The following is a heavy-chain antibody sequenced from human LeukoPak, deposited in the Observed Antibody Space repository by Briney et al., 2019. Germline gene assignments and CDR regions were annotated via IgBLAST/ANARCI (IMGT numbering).Heavy chain of an antibody. D-gene: IGHD5-24*01. CDR3: ARESRDGSLDY. CDR2: IRAYNGNT. Sequence: ASVTVSFKSSGYTFTIYGISWVRQAPGQGLEWMGWIRAYNGNTNYAQKLQGRVTIITDTSTSTAYIERRSLRSDDTAVYYCARESRDGSLDYWGQGTLVSVSS. V-gene: IGHV1-18*01. CDR1: GYTFTIYG. J-gene: IGHJ4*02.